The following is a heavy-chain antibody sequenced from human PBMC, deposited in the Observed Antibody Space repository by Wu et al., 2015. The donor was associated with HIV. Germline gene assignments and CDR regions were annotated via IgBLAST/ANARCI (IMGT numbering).Heavy chain of an antibody. Sequence: QVQLLQSEAELKNPGASVKVSCKASGYIFSNYDINWVRQAPGQGLEWLGWINPNSGNRGYSQNFQGRVTISRNTSISTAYMELFRLRSEDTAVYYCARAVIRAHLGFYYYYMDVWGEGTTVTVYS. V-gene: IGHV1-8*03. J-gene: IGHJ6*03. CDR2: INPNSGNR. D-gene: IGHD3-16*01. CDR1: GYIFSNYD. CDR3: ARAVIRAHLGFYYYYMDV.